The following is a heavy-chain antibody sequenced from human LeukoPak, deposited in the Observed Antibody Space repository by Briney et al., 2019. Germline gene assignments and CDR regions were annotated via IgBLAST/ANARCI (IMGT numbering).Heavy chain of an antibody. Sequence: GGSLRLSCAASGFTFSSYSMNWVRQAPGKGLEWVSSISSSSSYIYYADSVKGRFTISRDNAKNSLYLQMNSLRAEDTAVYYCARDWYDSSGYFTFQHWGQGTLVTVSS. CDR3: ARDWYDSSGYFTFQH. D-gene: IGHD3-22*01. CDR2: ISSSSSYI. CDR1: GFTFSSYS. V-gene: IGHV3-21*01. J-gene: IGHJ1*01.